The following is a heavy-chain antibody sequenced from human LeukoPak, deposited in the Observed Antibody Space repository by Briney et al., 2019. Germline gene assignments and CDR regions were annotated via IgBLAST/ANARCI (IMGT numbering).Heavy chain of an antibody. Sequence: GGSLRLSCAASRFTFSDYYMSWIRQAPGKGLEWVSYISSSGSTIYYADSVKGRFTISRDNAKNSLYLQMNSLRAEDTAVYYCARVENCSGGSRYSGDRVTDGNIYYGMDVWGQGTTVTVSS. CDR1: RFTFSDYY. V-gene: IGHV3-11*01. J-gene: IGHJ6*02. D-gene: IGHD2-15*01. CDR3: ARVENCSGGSRYSGDRVTDGNIYYGMDV. CDR2: ISSSGSTI.